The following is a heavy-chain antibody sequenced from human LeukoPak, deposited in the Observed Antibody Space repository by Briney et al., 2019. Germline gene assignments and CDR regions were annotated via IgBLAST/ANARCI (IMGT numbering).Heavy chain of an antibody. CDR2: IYYSGST. J-gene: IGHJ3*02. Sequence: TSETLSLTCTVSGGSISIGGYFWSWIRQHPGTGREWIGYIYYSGSTYCNPSLKSRITMSVDTSKNQFSLRLRSVTAADTAMYYCARAPPVTTRGAFDIWGQGTMVTVSS. CDR3: ARAPPVTTRGAFDI. CDR1: GGSISIGGYF. D-gene: IGHD4-17*01. V-gene: IGHV4-31*03.